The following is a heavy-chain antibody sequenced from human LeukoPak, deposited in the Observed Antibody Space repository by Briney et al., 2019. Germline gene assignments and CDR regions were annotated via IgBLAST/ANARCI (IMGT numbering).Heavy chain of an antibody. J-gene: IGHJ6*03. Sequence: SETLSLTCTVSGGSISSYYWSWIRQPLGKGLEWIGYIYYSGSTNYNPSLKSRVTISVDTSKNQFSLKLSSVTAADTAVYYCARVPIPVITIFGVVTARGYYYMDVWGKGTTVTVSS. D-gene: IGHD3-3*01. V-gene: IGHV4-59*01. CDR1: GGSISSYY. CDR3: ARVPIPVITIFGVVTARGYYYMDV. CDR2: IYYSGST.